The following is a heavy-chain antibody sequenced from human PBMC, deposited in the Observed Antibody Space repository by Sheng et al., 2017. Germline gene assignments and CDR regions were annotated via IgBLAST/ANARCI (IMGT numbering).Heavy chain of an antibody. D-gene: IGHD3-10*01. Sequence: QVQLVESGGGVVQPGRSLRLSCAASGFTLSNYGMHWVRQAPGEGLEWVAVISYDGSSEHYADSVRGRFTISRDNSKSTVYLQMNSLNAEDTAVYYCAKEGYYGSGSFGDYWGQGTLVTVSS. CDR2: ISYDGSSE. CDR3: AKEGYYGSGSFGDY. V-gene: IGHV3-30*18. CDR1: GFTLSNYG. J-gene: IGHJ4*02.